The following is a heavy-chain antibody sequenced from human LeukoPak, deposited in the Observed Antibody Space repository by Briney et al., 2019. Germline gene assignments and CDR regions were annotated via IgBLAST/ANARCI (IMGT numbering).Heavy chain of an antibody. Sequence: GGSLRLSCAASGFTFSSYEMNWVRQAPGKGLEWVSYISSSGGTIYYADSVKGRFTISRDNAKNSLYLQMNSLRAEDTAVYYCARSRGYFDYWGQGTLVTVSS. CDR1: GFTFSSYE. V-gene: IGHV3-48*03. D-gene: IGHD1-26*01. CDR2: ISSSGGTI. CDR3: ARSRGYFDY. J-gene: IGHJ4*02.